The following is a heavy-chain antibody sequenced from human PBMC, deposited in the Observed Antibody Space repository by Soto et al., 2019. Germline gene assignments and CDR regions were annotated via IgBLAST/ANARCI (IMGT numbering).Heavy chain of an antibody. V-gene: IGHV2-5*02. CDR2: IYWDDDK. J-gene: IGHJ5*02. CDR3: AHHGSGSYYNTLHPRTFDP. D-gene: IGHD3-10*01. CDR1: GFSLSTSGVG. Sequence: SGPTLVNPTQTLTLTCTFSGFSLSTSGVGVGWIRQPPGKALEWLALIYWDDDKRYSPSLKSRLTITKDTSKNQVVLTMTDMDPVDTATYYCAHHGSGSYYNTLHPRTFDPWGQGTLVTVSS.